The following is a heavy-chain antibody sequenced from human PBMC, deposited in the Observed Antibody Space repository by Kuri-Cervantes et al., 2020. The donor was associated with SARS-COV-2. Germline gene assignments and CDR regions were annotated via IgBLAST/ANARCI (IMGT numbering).Heavy chain of an antibody. V-gene: IGHV3-30-3*01. D-gene: IGHD7-27*01. J-gene: IGHJ6*02. Sequence: GESLKISCAASGFTFSTYAITWVHRAPGKGLEWVAVISYDGNNEYYAESVRARFTISRDNSKNSLCLQMNSLRAEDTAVYYCARSHAVGKTSYFALDVWGQGTTVTVSS. CDR1: GFTFSTYA. CDR2: ISYDGNNE. CDR3: ARSHAVGKTSYFALDV.